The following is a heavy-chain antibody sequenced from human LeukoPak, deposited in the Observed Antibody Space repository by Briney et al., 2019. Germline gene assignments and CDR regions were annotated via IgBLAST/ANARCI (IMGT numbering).Heavy chain of an antibody. J-gene: IGHJ4*02. D-gene: IGHD3-10*01. CDR3: ARDYGDTMVRGELDY. CDR1: GYTFTTYG. V-gene: IGHV1-18*01. Sequence: ASVKVSCKASGYTFTTYGISWVRQAPGQELEWMGWISAYNGNTNYAQKFQDRVTMTTDTSTSTAYMELRSLRSDDTAVYYCARDYGDTMVRGELDYWGQGTLVTVSS. CDR2: ISAYNGNT.